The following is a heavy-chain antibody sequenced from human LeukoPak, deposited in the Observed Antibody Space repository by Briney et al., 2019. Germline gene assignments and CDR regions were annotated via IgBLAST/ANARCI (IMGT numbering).Heavy chain of an antibody. D-gene: IGHD5-18*01. Sequence: SETLSLTCAVYGGSFSGYYLSWIRQPPGKGVEWMGEINHSGSTNYNPSLKGRVTISVDTSKNQFSLKLSSVTAADTAVYYCASPRGYSYGWYYFDYWGQGTLVTVSS. J-gene: IGHJ4*02. V-gene: IGHV4-34*01. CDR3: ASPRGYSYGWYYFDY. CDR2: INHSGST. CDR1: GGSFSGYY.